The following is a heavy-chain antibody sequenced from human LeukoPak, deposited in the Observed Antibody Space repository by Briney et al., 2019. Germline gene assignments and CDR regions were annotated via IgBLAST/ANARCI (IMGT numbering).Heavy chain of an antibody. V-gene: IGHV4-34*01. J-gene: IGHJ4*02. CDR3: ARGDSSGYSVIDY. CDR2: INHSGST. D-gene: IGHD3-22*01. CDR1: GGSFSGYY. Sequence: PSETLSLTCAVYGGSFSGYYWSWIRQPPGKGLEWIGEINHSGSTNYNPSLKSRVTISVDTSKNQFSLKLSSVTAADTAVYCCARGDSSGYSVIDYWGQGTLVTVSS.